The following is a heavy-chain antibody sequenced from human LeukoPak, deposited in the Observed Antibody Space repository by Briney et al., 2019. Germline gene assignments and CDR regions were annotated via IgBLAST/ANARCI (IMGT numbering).Heavy chain of an antibody. Sequence: DPSETLSLTCTVSGGSISSGDYYWSWIRQPPGKGLEWIGYIYHSGSTYYSPSLRSRVTMSLDRSKNQFSLKLSSVTTADTAVYYCARGDGGQLSYYYYYMDVWGIGTTVTVSS. V-gene: IGHV4-30-2*01. CDR2: IYHSGST. D-gene: IGHD4-23*01. CDR3: ARGDGGQLSYYYYYMDV. CDR1: GGSISSGDYY. J-gene: IGHJ6*03.